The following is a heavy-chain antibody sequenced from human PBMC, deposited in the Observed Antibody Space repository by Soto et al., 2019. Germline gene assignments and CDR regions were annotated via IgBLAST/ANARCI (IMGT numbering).Heavy chain of an antibody. CDR1: GFTVSSNY. CDR3: ATRLRYFDWPYFRGYYYYGMDV. D-gene: IGHD3-9*01. V-gene: IGHV3-66*01. Sequence: GSLRLSCAASGFTVSSNYMSWVRQAPGKGLEWVSVIYSGGSTYYADSVKGRFTISRDNSKNTLYLQMNSLRAEDTAVYYCATRLRYFDWPYFRGYYYYGMDVWGQGTTVTVSS. CDR2: IYSGGST. J-gene: IGHJ6*02.